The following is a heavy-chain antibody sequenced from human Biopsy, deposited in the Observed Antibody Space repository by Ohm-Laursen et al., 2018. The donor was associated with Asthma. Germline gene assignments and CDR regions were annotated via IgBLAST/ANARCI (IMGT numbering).Heavy chain of an antibody. Sequence: SLRLPCAASGFTFSTYGMHWVRQAPGKGLEWVAFIAWDGISSYYADSVKGRFTISRDNSRNTLYLQKNSLRADDTAVYYCARAGESDLVGGLDVWGQGTTVIVS. CDR1: GFTFSTYG. V-gene: IGHV3-30*03. D-gene: IGHD2-21*01. CDR2: IAWDGISS. J-gene: IGHJ6*02. CDR3: ARAGESDLVGGLDV.